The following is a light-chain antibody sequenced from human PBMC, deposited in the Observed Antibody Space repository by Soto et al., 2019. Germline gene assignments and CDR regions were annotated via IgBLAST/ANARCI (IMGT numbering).Light chain of an antibody. CDR3: ASYAGSSTLV. V-gene: IGLV2-8*01. CDR2: EVT. CDR1: SRNVGEYNY. Sequence: QSVLTQPPSASGSPGQSVTISCTGTSRNVGEYNYVSWYQKHPAKAPKLVIYEVTKRPSGVPDRFSGSKSGNTASLTVSGLQAEDEADYYCASYAGSSTLVFGGGTKVTVL. J-gene: IGLJ2*01.